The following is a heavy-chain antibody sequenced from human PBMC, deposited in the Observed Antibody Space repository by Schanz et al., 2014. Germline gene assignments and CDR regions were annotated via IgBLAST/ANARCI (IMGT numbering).Heavy chain of an antibody. CDR3: ARVGGGILTSWYSLDS. V-gene: IGHV4-34*01. Sequence: QVQLQQWGAGLLKPSETLSLTCAVYGGSFSGYYWTWIRQPPGKGLEWIGEIHHSGSTNYNPSLKGRVTISMDTPKNQSPLKLSSVTAADTAVYFCARVGGGILTSWYSLDSWGQGTLVTVSS. J-gene: IGHJ4*02. CDR2: IHHSGST. CDR1: GGSFSGYY. D-gene: IGHD2-8*02.